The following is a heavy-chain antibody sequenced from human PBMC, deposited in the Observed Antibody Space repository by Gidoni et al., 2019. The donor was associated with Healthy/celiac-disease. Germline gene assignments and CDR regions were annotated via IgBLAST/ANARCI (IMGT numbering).Heavy chain of an antibody. CDR3: ARGMVRGVPDY. V-gene: IGHV3-7*01. J-gene: IGHJ4*02. D-gene: IGHD3-10*01. CDR1: GFTFSRYW. Sequence: EVQLVESGGGLFQPGGSLRLSWAASGFTFSRYWMSWVRQATGKGLEWVANRKQDGSEKYYVDSVKGRFTISRDNAKNSLYLQMNSLRAEDTAVYYCARGMVRGVPDYWGQGTLVTVSS. CDR2: RKQDGSEK.